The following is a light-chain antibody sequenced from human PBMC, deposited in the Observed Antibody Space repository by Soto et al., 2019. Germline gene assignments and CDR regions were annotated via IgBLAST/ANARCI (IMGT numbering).Light chain of an antibody. CDR1: SSDVGGYNY. J-gene: IGLJ2*01. V-gene: IGLV2-8*01. CDR2: EVS. CDR3: ISYAGSNNVV. Sequence: QSVLTQPPSASGSPGQSVTISCTGTSSDVGGYNYVSWYQQHPGKAPKLMIYEVSKRPSGVPDRFSGSKSGNTASLTVSGLQDEDEADYYCISYAGSNNVVFGGGTKLTVL.